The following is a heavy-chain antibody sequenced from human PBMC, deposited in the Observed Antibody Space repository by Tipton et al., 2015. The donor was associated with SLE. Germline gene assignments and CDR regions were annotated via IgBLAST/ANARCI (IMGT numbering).Heavy chain of an antibody. V-gene: IGHV4-59*01. D-gene: IGHD3-10*01. CDR2: IYHTGST. CDR1: GGSISTYY. J-gene: IGHJ3*02. Sequence: LRLSCTVSGGSISTYYWSWIRQPPKQGLEWIGWIYHTGSTDYNPSLKSRVTISVDTSKNQFSLRLSSVTAADTAVYYCARDYYGSGFDAFDIRGQGTMVTVSS. CDR3: ARDYYGSGFDAFDI.